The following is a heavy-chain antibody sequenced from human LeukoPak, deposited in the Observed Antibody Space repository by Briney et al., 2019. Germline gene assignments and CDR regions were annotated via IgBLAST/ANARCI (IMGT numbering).Heavy chain of an antibody. CDR3: ARDGRYFDWSPTYYYYYYMDV. D-gene: IGHD3-9*01. CDR2: IIPIFDTV. J-gene: IGHJ6*03. Sequence: SVKVSCKASGGTFSSYAISWVRQAPGQGLEWMGGIIPIFDTVNYAQKFQGRVTITADKSTSTAYMELSSLRSEDTAVYYCARDGRYFDWSPTYYYYYYMDVWGKGTTVIVSS. CDR1: GGTFSSYA. V-gene: IGHV1-69*06.